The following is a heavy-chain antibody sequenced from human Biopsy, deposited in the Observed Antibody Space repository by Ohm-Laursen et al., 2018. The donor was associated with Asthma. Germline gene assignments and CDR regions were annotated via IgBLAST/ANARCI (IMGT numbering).Heavy chain of an antibody. V-gene: IGHV4-30-4*01. J-gene: IGHJ5*02. CDR2: IYYSGST. CDR3: ARDLSFYDSIGYYRRWFDP. CDR1: GGSISSGDYY. Sequence: TLSLTCTVSGGSISSGDYYWSWIRQPPGKGLEWIGHIYYSGSTYYNPSLKSRVTISVDTSKNQFSLKLSSVTAADTAVYYCARDLSFYDSIGYYRRWFDPWGQGTLVTVSS. D-gene: IGHD3-22*01.